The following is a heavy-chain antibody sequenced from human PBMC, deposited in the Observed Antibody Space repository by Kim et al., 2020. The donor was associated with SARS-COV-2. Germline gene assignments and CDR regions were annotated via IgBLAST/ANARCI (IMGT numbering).Heavy chain of an antibody. J-gene: IGHJ5*02. CDR2: IIPIFGTA. CDR1: GGTFSSYA. CDR3: ARDLWPGIAAAGTPGGFDP. D-gene: IGHD6-13*01. Sequence: SVKVSCKASGGTFSSYAISWVRQAPGQGLEWMGGIIPIFGTANYAQKFQGRVTITADESTSTAYMELSSLRSEDTAVYYCARDLWPGIAAAGTPGGFDPWGQGTLVTVSS. V-gene: IGHV1-69*13.